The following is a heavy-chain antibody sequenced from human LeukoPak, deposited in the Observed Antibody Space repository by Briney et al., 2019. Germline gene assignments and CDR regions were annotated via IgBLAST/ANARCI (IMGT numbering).Heavy chain of an antibody. D-gene: IGHD5-18*01. CDR2: INHSGST. J-gene: IGHJ6*02. CDR1: GGSFSGYY. V-gene: IGHV4-34*01. CDR3: ARGYSYGQVYYYYGMDV. Sequence: SETLSLTCAVYGGSFSGYYWSWIRQPPGKGLEWIGEINHSGSTNYNPSLKSRVTISVDTSKNQFSLKLSSVTAADTAVYYCARGYSYGQVYYYYGMDVWGQGTTVTVSS.